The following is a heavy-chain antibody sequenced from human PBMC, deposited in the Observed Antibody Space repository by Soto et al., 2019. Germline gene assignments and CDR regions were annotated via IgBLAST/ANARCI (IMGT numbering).Heavy chain of an antibody. CDR1: GFTFSSYG. V-gene: IGHV3-30*03. CDR3: AILLVEVEMATTYPIIYY. J-gene: IGHJ4*02. CDR2: ISYDGSNK. Sequence: PGGSLRLSCAASGFTFSSYGMHWVRQAPGKGLEWVAVISYDGSNKYYADSVKGRFTISRDNSKNTLYLQMNSLRAEDTAVYYCAILLVEVEMATTYPIIYYWGQGTLVTVSS. D-gene: IGHD5-12*01.